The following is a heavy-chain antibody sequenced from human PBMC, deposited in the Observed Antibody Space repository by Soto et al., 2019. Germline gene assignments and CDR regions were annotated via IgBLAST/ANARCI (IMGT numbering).Heavy chain of an antibody. J-gene: IGHJ4*02. CDR1: GGSISGYY. CDR2: IYYSGTT. Sequence: QVQLQESGPGLVRPSETLSLTCTVSGGSISGYYWCWIRQPPGKGMELIGNIYYSGTTSYNPSLNGRVTLSVDTSKNQFSIKVISVPAADTAVYYCGRESSYVSGATGVAYWGQGTLVTVSS. V-gene: IGHV4-59*01. D-gene: IGHD3-10*01. CDR3: GRESSYVSGATGVAY.